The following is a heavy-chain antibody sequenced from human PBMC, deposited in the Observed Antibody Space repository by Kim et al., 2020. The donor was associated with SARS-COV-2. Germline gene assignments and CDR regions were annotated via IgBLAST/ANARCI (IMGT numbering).Heavy chain of an antibody. CDR1: GYTLTSYA. CDR2: INTNTGNP. CDR3: ARDPPPSDYYDRVSVGGY. J-gene: IGHJ4*02. V-gene: IGHV7-4-1*02. D-gene: IGHD2-21*02. Sequence: ASVKVSCKASGYTLTSYAMNWVRQAPGQGLEWMGWINTNTGNPTYAQGFTGRVVFSLDTSVSTAYLQISSLKAEDTAVYYCARDPPPSDYYDRVSVGGYWGQGTLVTVSS.